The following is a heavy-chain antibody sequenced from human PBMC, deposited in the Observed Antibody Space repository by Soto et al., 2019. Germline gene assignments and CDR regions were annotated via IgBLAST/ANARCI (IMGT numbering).Heavy chain of an antibody. Sequence: GSLRLSCAASGFTFSSYSMNWVRQAPGKGLEWVSYISSRSNTIYYADSVKGRFTTSRDNAKNSLNLQMNSLRAEDTAVYYCARDLYYYGSDVPPYYYYGMDVWGQGTTVTVSS. CDR1: GFTFSSYS. CDR2: ISSRSNTI. V-gene: IGHV3-48*01. CDR3: ARDLYYYGSDVPPYYYYGMDV. D-gene: IGHD3-10*01. J-gene: IGHJ6*02.